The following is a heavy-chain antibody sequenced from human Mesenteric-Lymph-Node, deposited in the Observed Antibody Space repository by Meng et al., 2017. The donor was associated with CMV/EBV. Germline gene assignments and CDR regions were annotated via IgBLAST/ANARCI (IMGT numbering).Heavy chain of an antibody. CDR2: IIPMVGIA. J-gene: IGHJ6*02. CDR1: GGTFSNYA. V-gene: IGHV1-69*04. CDR3: AREPPRDCSSTSCYTTDYNGLDV. D-gene: IGHD2-2*02. Sequence: SVKVSCKASGGTFSNYAVSWVRLAPGQGFEWIGRIIPMVGIANYAQKFQGRVTITADKSTSTAYMELSSLRSEDTAVYYCAREPPRDCSSTSCYTTDYNGLDVWGQGTTVTVSS.